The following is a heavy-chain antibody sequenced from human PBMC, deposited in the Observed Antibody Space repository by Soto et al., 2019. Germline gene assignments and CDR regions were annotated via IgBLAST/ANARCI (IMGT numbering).Heavy chain of an antibody. CDR2: IYSGGST. D-gene: IGHD3-22*01. CDR1: GFTVSSNY. Sequence: GGSLRLSCAASGFTVSSNYMSWVRQAPGKGLEWVSVIYSGGSTYYADSVKGRFTISRDNSKNTLYLQMNSLRAEDTAVYYCARDRVYYDSSGYYYYGMDVWGQGTTVTVSS. CDR3: ARDRVYYDSSGYYYYGMDV. V-gene: IGHV3-53*01. J-gene: IGHJ6*02.